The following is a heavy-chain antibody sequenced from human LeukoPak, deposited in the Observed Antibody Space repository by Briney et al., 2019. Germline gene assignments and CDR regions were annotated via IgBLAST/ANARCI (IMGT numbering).Heavy chain of an antibody. J-gene: IGHJ4*02. Sequence: GGSLRLSCAASGFTFSSYGMHWVRQAPSKGLEWVAVIWYDGSNKYYADSVKGRFTISRDNSKNTLYLQMNSLRAEDTAVYYCARDKYGSGSYFDYWGQGTLVTVSS. CDR1: GFTFSSYG. V-gene: IGHV3-33*01. D-gene: IGHD3-10*01. CDR2: IWYDGSNK. CDR3: ARDKYGSGSYFDY.